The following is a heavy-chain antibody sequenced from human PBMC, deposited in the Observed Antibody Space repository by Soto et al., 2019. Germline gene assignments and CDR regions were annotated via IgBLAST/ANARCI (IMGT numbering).Heavy chain of an antibody. V-gene: IGHV1-8*01. CDR3: ARGYCTNGVCYTGWFDY. J-gene: IGHJ4*02. D-gene: IGHD2-8*01. CDR1: GYTFTSYD. CDR2: MNPNSGNT. Sequence: QVPLVQSGAEVKKPGASVKVSCKASGYTFTSYDINWVRQATGQGLEWMGWMNPNSGNTGYAQKFQGRVTMTRNTSISTAYMELSSLRSEDTAVYYCARGYCTNGVCYTGWFDYWGQGTLVTVSS.